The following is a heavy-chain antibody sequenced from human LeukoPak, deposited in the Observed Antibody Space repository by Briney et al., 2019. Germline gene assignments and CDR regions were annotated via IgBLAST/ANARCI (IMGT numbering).Heavy chain of an antibody. CDR1: GFIFSSYT. V-gene: IGHV3-21*01. J-gene: IGHJ4*02. CDR3: ARDGAAYDY. Sequence: GGSLRLSCAASGFIFSSYTMNWVRQAPGKGLEWVSSISSSSSYIYYADSVKGRFTISRDNSKNTLYLQMNSLRAEDTAVYYCARDGAAYDYWGQGTLVTVSS. CDR2: ISSSSSYI. D-gene: IGHD6-13*01.